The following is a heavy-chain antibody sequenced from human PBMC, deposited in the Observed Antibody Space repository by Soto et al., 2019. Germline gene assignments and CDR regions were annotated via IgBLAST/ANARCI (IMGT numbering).Heavy chain of an antibody. CDR3: ARDQAHPLRVVVIRGVDY. CDR2: ISDDGSNK. D-gene: IGHD3-22*01. J-gene: IGHJ4*02. V-gene: IGHV3-30-3*01. CDR1: GGSFSGYY. Sequence: QVQLQQWGAGLLKPSETLSLTCAVYGGSFSGYYWSWIRQPPGKGLEWVAVISDDGSNKYYADSVKGRFTISRDNSKNTLYLQMNSLRAEDTAVYYCARDQAHPLRVVVIRGVDYWGQGTLVTVSS.